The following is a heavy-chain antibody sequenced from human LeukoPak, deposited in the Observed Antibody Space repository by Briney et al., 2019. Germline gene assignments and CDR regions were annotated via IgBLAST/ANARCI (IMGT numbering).Heavy chain of an antibody. CDR3: AREGRGSYYYYYGMDV. CDR1: GGSISSGGYY. Sequence: DPSETLSLTCTVSGGSISSGGYYWSWIRQHPGKGLEWIGYIYYSGSTYYNPSLKSRVTISVDTLKNQFSLKLSSVTAADTAVYYCAREGRGSYYYYYGMDVWGQGTTVTVSS. CDR2: IYYSGST. D-gene: IGHD1-26*01. J-gene: IGHJ6*02. V-gene: IGHV4-31*03.